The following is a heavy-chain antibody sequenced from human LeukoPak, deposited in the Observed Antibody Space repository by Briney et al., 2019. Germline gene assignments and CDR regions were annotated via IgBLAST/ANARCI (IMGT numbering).Heavy chain of an antibody. J-gene: IGHJ6*02. Sequence: GGSLRLSCAASGFTFSSYYWMHWVRQAPGKGLVWVSRIKSDEITTNYADSVKGRFTISRDNAKNTLYLQMNSLRAEDTAVYYCARSRYSGYDSGYYYYGMDVWGQGTTVTVSS. CDR2: IKSDEITT. CDR1: GFTFSSYYW. V-gene: IGHV3-74*01. D-gene: IGHD5-12*01. CDR3: ARSRYSGYDSGYYYYGMDV.